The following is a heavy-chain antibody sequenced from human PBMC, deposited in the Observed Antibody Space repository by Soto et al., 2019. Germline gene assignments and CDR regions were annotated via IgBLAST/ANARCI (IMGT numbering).Heavy chain of an antibody. CDR3: ARDILGGSYDFSH. CDR1: GFIVNNIV. J-gene: IGHJ1*01. Sequence: EVQLMESGGGLVEPGGSLRLSCAASGFIVNNIVMTWVRQAPGKGLEWLSTISSDDNTYYADSVKGRFTISRDSPKNTLYLQMNSLRAEDTAVYHCARDILGGSYDFSHGGQGALVTVSS. V-gene: IGHV3-66*01. CDR2: ISSDDNT. D-gene: IGHD3-3*01.